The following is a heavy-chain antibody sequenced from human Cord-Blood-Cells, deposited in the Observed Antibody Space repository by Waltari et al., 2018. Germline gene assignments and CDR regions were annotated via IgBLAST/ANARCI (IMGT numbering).Heavy chain of an antibody. V-gene: IGHV3-48*03. CDR2: ISSSGRTI. Sequence: EVQMVESGGGLVQPGGSMGPSRAASGFTLRSYEMNWVRGDPGKGLEWVSYISSSGRTIYYADSVKGRFTISRDNAKNSLYLQMNSLIAEDTAVYYCARDVPGIASVYAFDIWGQGTMVTVSS. CDR1: GFTLRSYE. CDR3: ARDVPGIASVYAFDI. J-gene: IGHJ3*02. D-gene: IGHD6-13*01.